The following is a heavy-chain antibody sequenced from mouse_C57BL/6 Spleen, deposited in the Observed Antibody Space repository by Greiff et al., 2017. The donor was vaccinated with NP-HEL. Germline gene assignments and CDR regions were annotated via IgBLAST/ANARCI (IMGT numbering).Heavy chain of an antibody. V-gene: IGHV1-59*01. CDR2: IDPSDSYT. CDR1: GYTFTSYW. CDR3: ARDYGSSREDAMDY. D-gene: IGHD1-1*01. J-gene: IGHJ2*01. Sequence: QVQLQQPGAELVRPGTSVKLSCKASGYTFTSYWMHWVKQRPGQGLEWIGVIDPSDSYTNYNQKFKGKATLTVDTSSSTAYMQLSSLTSEDSAVYYCARDYGSSREDAMDYWGQGTTLTVSS.